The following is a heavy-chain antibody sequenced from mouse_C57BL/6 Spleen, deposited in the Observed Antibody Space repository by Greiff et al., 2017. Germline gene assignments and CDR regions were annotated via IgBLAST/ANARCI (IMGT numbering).Heavy chain of an antibody. CDR1: GFNIKDYY. D-gene: IGHD2-4*01. CDR2: IDPEDGDT. Sequence: VQLQQSGAELVRPGASVKLSCTASGFNIKDYYMHWVKQRPEQGLEWIGRIDPEDGDTEYAPKFQGKATMTADTSSNTAYLQLSSLTSEDTAVYYCTTENYYDYVGFAYWGQGTLVTVSA. J-gene: IGHJ3*01. CDR3: TTENYYDYVGFAY. V-gene: IGHV14-1*01.